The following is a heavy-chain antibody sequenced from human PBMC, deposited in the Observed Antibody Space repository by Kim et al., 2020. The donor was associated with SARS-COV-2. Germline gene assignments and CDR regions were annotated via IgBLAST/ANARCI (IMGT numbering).Heavy chain of an antibody. D-gene: IGHD1-26*01. CDR1: GFTFSSYG. V-gene: IGHV3-33*01. CDR3: ARVSFGGKAVGAADAFDI. J-gene: IGHJ3*02. CDR2: IWYDGSNK. Sequence: GGSLRLSCAASGFTFSSYGMHWVRQAPGKGLEWVAVIWYDGSNKYYADSVKGRFTISRDNSKNTLYLQMNSLRAEDTAVYYCARVSFGGKAVGAADAFDIWGQGTMVTVSS.